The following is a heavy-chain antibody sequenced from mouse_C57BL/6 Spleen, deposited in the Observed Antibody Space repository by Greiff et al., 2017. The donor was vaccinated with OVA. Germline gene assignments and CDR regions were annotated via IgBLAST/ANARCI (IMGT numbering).Heavy chain of an antibody. Sequence: EVQLQQSGAELVRPGASVKLSCTASGFTIKDDYMHWVKQRPEQGLEWIGWIDPENGDTEYASKFQGKATITADTSSNTAYLQLSSLTSEDTAVYYCTASSGYDACYYYAMYYWGQGTSVTVSS. CDR3: TASSGYDACYYYAMYY. V-gene: IGHV14-4*01. CDR2: IDPENGDT. D-gene: IGHD2-2*01. J-gene: IGHJ4*01. CDR1: GFTIKDDY.